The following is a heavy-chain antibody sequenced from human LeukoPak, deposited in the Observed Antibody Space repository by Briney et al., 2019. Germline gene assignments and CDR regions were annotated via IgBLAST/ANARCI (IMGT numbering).Heavy chain of an antibody. D-gene: IGHD3-22*01. CDR1: GYTLTGYY. CDR3: ARVGAETYYYDSSGYRPFDY. Sequence: GASVKVSCKASGYTLTGYYMHWVRQAPGQGLEWMGRINPNSGGTNYAQKFQGRVTKTRDTSISTAYMELSRLRSDDTAVYYCARVGAETYYYDSSGYRPFDYWGQGTLVTVSS. J-gene: IGHJ4*02. V-gene: IGHV1-2*06. CDR2: INPNSGGT.